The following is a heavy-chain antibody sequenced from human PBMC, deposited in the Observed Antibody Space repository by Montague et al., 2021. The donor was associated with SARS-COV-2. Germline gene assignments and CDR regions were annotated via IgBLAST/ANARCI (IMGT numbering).Heavy chain of an antibody. CDR2: VFKSGGT. CDR1: GGSITDYS. CDR3: ARRASSFDNWFDL. V-gene: IGHV4-59*08. J-gene: IGHJ5*02. D-gene: IGHD3-10*01. Sequence: SETLSFTCTVSGGSITDYSWTWIRQPPGKALEWIGYVFKSGGTSYNPSLKSRVTMSVDTSKSHFSLRLTSVTAADTAVYYCARRASSFDNWFDLWGQGALVTVSS.